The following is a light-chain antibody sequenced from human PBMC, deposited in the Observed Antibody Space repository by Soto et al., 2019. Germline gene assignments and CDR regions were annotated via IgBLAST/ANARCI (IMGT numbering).Light chain of an antibody. V-gene: IGKV3-11*01. Sequence: IVLTQSPATLSLSLGERATLSCGSSQSIGSYLAWYQHKLGQPPRLLIYDASNRATGIPVRFSGSGSGTDFTLTISSLEPEDFAVYYCQQRSTWPPFSFGPGTKVDIK. CDR3: QQRSTWPPFS. CDR1: QSIGSY. J-gene: IGKJ3*01. CDR2: DAS.